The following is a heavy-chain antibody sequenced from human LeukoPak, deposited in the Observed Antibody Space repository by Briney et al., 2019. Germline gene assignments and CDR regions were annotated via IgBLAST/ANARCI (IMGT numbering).Heavy chain of an antibody. CDR2: ISGSGGST. Sequence: GGSLRLSCAASGFTFSSYAMSWVRQAPGKGLEWVSAISGSGGSTYYADSVKGRFTISRDNPKNTLYLQMNSLRAEDTAVYYCAKVSGSIVVVVAATPWAFDIWGQGTMVTVSS. CDR3: AKVSGSIVVVVAATPWAFDI. CDR1: GFTFSSYA. D-gene: IGHD2-15*01. J-gene: IGHJ3*02. V-gene: IGHV3-23*01.